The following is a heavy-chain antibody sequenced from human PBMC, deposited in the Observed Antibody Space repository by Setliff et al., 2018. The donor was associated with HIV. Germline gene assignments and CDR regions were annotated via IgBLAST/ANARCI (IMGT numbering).Heavy chain of an antibody. V-gene: IGHV5-51*01. Sequence: RGESLKISCKASGYSFNTNWIGWVRQMPGKGLEWMGIIYPSDSDTKYSPSFQGQVTISVDRSINTAYLQWSSLKASDTAMYYCARQGSRAYYYDYIWGSYRWDAFDIWGQGTMVTVSS. CDR3: ARQGSRAYYYDYIWGSYRWDAFDI. D-gene: IGHD3-16*02. CDR1: GYSFNTNW. CDR2: IYPSDSDT. J-gene: IGHJ3*02.